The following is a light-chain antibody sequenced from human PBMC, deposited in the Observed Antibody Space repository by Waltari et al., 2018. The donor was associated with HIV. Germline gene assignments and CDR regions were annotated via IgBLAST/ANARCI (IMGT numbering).Light chain of an antibody. Sequence: FVLTQPHSVSESPGKTVTISCTRNSGNIATNYVQRYQQRPGSSPTTVIYEDNQRPSGVPDRFSGSIDSSSNSAALTISGLETDDEADYYCQSYNNNDVIFGGGTRLTVL. CDR1: SGNIATNY. CDR3: QSYNNNDVI. V-gene: IGLV6-57*01. CDR2: EDN. J-gene: IGLJ2*01.